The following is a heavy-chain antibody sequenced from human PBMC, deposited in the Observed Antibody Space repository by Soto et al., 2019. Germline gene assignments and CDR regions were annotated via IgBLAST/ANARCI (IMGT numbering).Heavy chain of an antibody. J-gene: IGHJ6*02. V-gene: IGHV1-18*01. CDR1: GYTSTSYG. CDR2: IIAYNGNT. CDR3: ARDTHSYQSGSYDHAGMDV. Sequence: ASVKVSWNASGYTSTSYGIRWVRQAPAQGREWMGLIIAYNGNTSYAQKLQGRVTMTTDTSTSTAYMELRNMRSDDTAVHSCARDTHSYQSGSYDHAGMDVCGQGTTVPVSS. D-gene: IGHD3-10*01.